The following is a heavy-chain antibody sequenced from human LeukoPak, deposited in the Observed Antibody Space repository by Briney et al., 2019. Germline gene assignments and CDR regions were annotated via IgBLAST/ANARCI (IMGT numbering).Heavy chain of an antibody. CDR2: IIPILGIA. V-gene: IGHV1-69*02. D-gene: IGHD2-8*01. CDR3: ASHPPPTNIVLLVYASPFDY. CDR1: GGPFNSYP. Sequence: SVKVSCKASGGPFNSYPSNWVRQAPGQGLEWMGRIIPILGIANYAQKVQGRVTMTADKSPSPAYMELSSLRSEDKAVCYCASHPPPTNIVLLVYASPFDYWGQGTLVTVSS. J-gene: IGHJ4*02.